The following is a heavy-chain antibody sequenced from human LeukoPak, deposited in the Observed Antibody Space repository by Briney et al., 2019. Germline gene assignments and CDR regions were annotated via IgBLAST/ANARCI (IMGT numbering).Heavy chain of an antibody. CDR3: ARDNGYYDYVRGSYRQRGNWFDP. J-gene: IGHJ5*02. CDR2: IYTSGST. D-gene: IGHD3-16*02. CDR1: GGSISSYY. V-gene: IGHV4-4*07. Sequence: SETLSLTCTVSGGSISSYYWSWIRQPAGKGLEWIGRIYTSGSTNYNPSLKSRVTMSVDTSKNQFSLKLSSVTAADTAVYYCARDNGYYDYVRGSYRQRGNWFDPWGQGTLVTVSS.